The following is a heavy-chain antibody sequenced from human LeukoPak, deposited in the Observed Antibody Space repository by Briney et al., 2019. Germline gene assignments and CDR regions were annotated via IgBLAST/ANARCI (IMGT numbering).Heavy chain of an antibody. V-gene: IGHV4-31*03. D-gene: IGHD3-3*01. Sequence: SQTLSLTCTVSGGSISSGGYYWSWLRQHPGKGLEWIGYIYYSGSTYYNPSLKSRVTISVDTSKNQFSLKLSSVTAADTAVYYCARAGRGFGVVIMGFDYWGQGTLVTVSS. J-gene: IGHJ4*02. CDR3: ARAGRGFGVVIMGFDY. CDR2: IYYSGST. CDR1: GGSISSGGYY.